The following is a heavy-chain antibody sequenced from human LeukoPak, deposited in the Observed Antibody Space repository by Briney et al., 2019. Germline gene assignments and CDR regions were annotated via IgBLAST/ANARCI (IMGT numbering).Heavy chain of an antibody. J-gene: IGHJ4*02. CDR3: ARAFSGWSLDY. CDR2: ITTSSSYT. CDR1: GFTFSTYG. Sequence: GGSLRLSCAASGFTFSTYGMSWVRQAPGKGLEWVSYITTSSSYTNYADSVKGRFTISRDNSRNSLYLQLNSLRAEDTAVYYCARAFSGWSLDYWGQGTLVTVSS. V-gene: IGHV3-21*05. D-gene: IGHD6-19*01.